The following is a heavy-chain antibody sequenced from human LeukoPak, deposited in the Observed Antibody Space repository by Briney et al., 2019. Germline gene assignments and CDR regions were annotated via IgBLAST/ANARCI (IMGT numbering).Heavy chain of an antibody. V-gene: IGHV4-59*08. J-gene: IGHJ4*02. D-gene: IGHD1-26*01. CDR1: GGSISPYY. CDR3: ARHGGGGESYPRVFDY. Sequence: SETLSLTCTVSGGSISPYYWSWIRQPPGKGLEWIGYIYYSGGTNYNPSLNSRVTISVDTSKNQFSLKLSSMTAADTAVYYCARHGGGGESYPRVFDYWGRGNLVTLSS. CDR2: IYYSGGT.